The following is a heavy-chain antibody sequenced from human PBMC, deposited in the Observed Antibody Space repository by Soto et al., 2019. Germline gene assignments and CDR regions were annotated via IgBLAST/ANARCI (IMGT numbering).Heavy chain of an antibody. CDR2: INPSGTIT. D-gene: IGHD3-3*01. CDR3: TRGSFLEWSCRDV. V-gene: IGHV1-46*02. Sequence: QVQLVQSGAEVKKPGASVKVSCKASGYTFNRYYMHWVRQAPGQGLEWMGMINPSGTITSYAQKFQGRVTMTRDTSTSTLFMELRSLRSYDTAVYYGTRGSFLEWSCRDVWGQGTTVTVSS. CDR1: GYTFNRYY. J-gene: IGHJ6*02.